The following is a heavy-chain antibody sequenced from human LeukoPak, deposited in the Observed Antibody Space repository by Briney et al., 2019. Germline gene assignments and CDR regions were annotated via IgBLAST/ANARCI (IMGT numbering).Heavy chain of an antibody. CDR2: INPNSGGI. J-gene: IGHJ4*02. Sequence: ASVKVSCKASGYTFTGYYMHWVRQAPGQGLEWMGWINPNSGGINYAQKFQGRVTITRDTSISTPYMERSRLRSDDTAVYYCARGSDDFWSGYSPSYWGQGTLVTVSS. V-gene: IGHV1-2*02. D-gene: IGHD3-3*01. CDR1: GYTFTGYY. CDR3: ARGSDDFWSGYSPSY.